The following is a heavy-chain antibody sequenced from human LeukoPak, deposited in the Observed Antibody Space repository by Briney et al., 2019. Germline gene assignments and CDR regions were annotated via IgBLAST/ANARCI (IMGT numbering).Heavy chain of an antibody. D-gene: IGHD3-22*01. V-gene: IGHV1-18*01. CDR3: ARDERYDSSGYPFDY. CDR2: INAYNGNT. Sequence: VASVNVSCQASRYSFTSYVISWLGPAPRQGLEGMGWINAYNGNTNYAQKLHGRVTMTTDTSTSTAYMELRSLRSDDTAVYYCARDERYDSSGYPFDYWGQGTLVTVSS. J-gene: IGHJ4*02. CDR1: RYSFTSYV.